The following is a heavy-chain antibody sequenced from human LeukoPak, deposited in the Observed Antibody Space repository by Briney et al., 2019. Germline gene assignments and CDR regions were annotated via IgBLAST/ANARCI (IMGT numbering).Heavy chain of an antibody. CDR3: ARANCLYCSSSTCLFDY. Sequence: VASVKVSCKASGYTFTDYYMHWVRQAPGQGFEWMGWINPNDGDTNYAQKFQGRVTMTRDTSISTAHMEVSRLRSDDTAVYYCARANCLYCSSSTCLFDYWGQGTLVTVSS. V-gene: IGHV1-2*02. CDR1: GYTFTDYY. J-gene: IGHJ4*02. CDR2: INPNDGDT. D-gene: IGHD2-2*01.